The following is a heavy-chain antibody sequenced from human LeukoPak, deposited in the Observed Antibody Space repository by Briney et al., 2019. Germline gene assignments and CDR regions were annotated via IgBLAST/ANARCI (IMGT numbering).Heavy chain of an antibody. V-gene: IGHV1-18*01. CDR3: ARDGGSGYYYYMDV. CDR2: ISAYNGNT. CDR1: VYTFTSYG. J-gene: IGHJ6*03. Sequence: ASVKVSCKSSVYTFTSYGISWVRQAPGQGLEWMGWISAYNGNTNYAQKLQGRVTMTTDTSTSTAYMELRSLRSDDTAVYYCARDGGSGYYYYMDVWGKGTTVTVSS. D-gene: IGHD3-10*01.